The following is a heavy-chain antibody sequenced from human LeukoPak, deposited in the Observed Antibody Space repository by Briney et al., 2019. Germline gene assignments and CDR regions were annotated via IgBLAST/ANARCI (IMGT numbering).Heavy chain of an antibody. D-gene: IGHD4-23*01. CDR2: IWYDGSNK. CDR3: ARDPGTVVTQAGFDY. Sequence: GRSLRLSCAASGFTFSSNGMLWVRQAPGKGLEWVAVIWYDGSNKYYADAVKGRFTISRDNSKNTLYLQMNSLRAEDTAVYYCARDPGTVVTQAGFDYWGQGTLVTVSS. J-gene: IGHJ4*02. V-gene: IGHV3-33*01. CDR1: GFTFSSNG.